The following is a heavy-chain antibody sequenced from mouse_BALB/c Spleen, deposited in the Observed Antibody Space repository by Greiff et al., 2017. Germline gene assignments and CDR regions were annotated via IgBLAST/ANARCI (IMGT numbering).Heavy chain of an antibody. CDR3: TVSSMDY. J-gene: IGHJ4*01. CDR1: GYSFTSYW. CDR2: IDPSDSET. Sequence: QVQLQQSGPQLVRPGASVKISCKASGYSFTSYWMHWVKQRPGQGLEWIGMIDPSDSETRLNQKFKDKATLTVDKSSSTAYMQLSSPTSEDSAVYYCTVSSMDYWGQGTSVTVSS. V-gene: IGHV1S127*01.